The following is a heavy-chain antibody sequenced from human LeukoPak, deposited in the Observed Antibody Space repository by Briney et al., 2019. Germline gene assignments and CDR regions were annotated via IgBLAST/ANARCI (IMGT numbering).Heavy chain of an antibody. CDR2: FTSGSRSI. CDR1: GFTFSSYS. V-gene: IGHV3-21*01. D-gene: IGHD1-1*01. J-gene: IGHJ5*02. CDR3: ARETTGTDL. Sequence: GGSLRLSCAASGFTFSSYSMTWVRQAPGKGLEWVSSFTSGSRSIYYADSVKGRFTISRDNAKNSLYLQMNSLRAEDTAVYYCARETTGTDLWGQGTLVTVSS.